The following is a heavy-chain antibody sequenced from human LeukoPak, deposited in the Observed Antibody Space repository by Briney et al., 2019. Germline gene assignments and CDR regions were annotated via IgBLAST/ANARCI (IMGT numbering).Heavy chain of an antibody. V-gene: IGHV4-34*01. CDR3: ARTAGSYIRHYFDY. Sequence: PSETLSLTCAVYGGSFSGYYWSWIRQPPGKGLEWIGEINHSGSTNYNPSLKSRVTISVDTSKNQFSLKLSSVTAADTAVYYCARTAGSYIRHYFDYWGQGTLVTVSS. J-gene: IGHJ4*02. CDR2: INHSGST. D-gene: IGHD1-26*01. CDR1: GGSFSGYY.